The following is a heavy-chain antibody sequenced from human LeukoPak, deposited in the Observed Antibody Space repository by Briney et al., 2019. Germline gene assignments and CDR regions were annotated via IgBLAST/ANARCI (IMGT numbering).Heavy chain of an antibody. CDR3: AREGSHYDFWSGPHYYYMDV. Sequence: GASAKVSCKASGYTFTSYDINWVRQATGQGLEWMGWMNPNSGNTGYAQKFQGRVTITRNTSISTAYMELSSLRSEDTAVYYCAREGSHYDFWSGPHYYYMDVWGKGTTVTVSS. CDR2: MNPNSGNT. J-gene: IGHJ6*03. D-gene: IGHD3-3*01. V-gene: IGHV1-8*03. CDR1: GYTFTSYD.